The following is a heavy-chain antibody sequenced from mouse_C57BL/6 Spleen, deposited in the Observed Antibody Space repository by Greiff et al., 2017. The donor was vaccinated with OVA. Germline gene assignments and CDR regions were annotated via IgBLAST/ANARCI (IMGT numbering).Heavy chain of an antibody. D-gene: IGHD1-1*01. J-gene: IGHJ4*01. CDR2: IHPNSGST. CDR3: AREVFTVVATEYAMDY. V-gene: IGHV1-64*01. CDR1: GYTFTSYW. Sequence: QVQLQQPGAELVKPGASVKLSCKASGYTFTSYWMHWVKQRPGQGLEWIGMIHPNSGSTNYNEKFKSKATLTVDKSSSTAYMQLSSLTSEDSAVYYCAREVFTVVATEYAMDYWGQGTSVTVSS.